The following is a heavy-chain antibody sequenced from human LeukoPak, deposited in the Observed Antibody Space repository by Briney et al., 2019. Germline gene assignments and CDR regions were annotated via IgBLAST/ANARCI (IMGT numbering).Heavy chain of an antibody. D-gene: IGHD3-22*01. V-gene: IGHV3-48*03. CDR3: ARSDMSSGYYYAHFDY. Sequence: GGSLRLSCAASGFTFSSYEMNWVRQAPGKGLEWVSYITSGGSTIYYADSVKGRFTISRDNSKNTLYLQMNSLRAEDTAVYYCARSDMSSGYYYAHFDYWGQGTLVTVSS. J-gene: IGHJ4*02. CDR1: GFTFSSYE. CDR2: ITSGGSTI.